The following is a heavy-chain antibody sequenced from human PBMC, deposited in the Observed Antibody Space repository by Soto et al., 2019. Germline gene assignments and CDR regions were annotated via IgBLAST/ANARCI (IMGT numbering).Heavy chain of an antibody. CDR3: ASGLISGSHYSGGWYYFDS. D-gene: IGHD1-26*01. CDR1: GGSFSGYY. J-gene: IGHJ4*02. V-gene: IGHV4-34*01. CDR2: INHSGST. Sequence: PSETLSLTCAVYGGSFSGYYWSWIRQPPGKGLEWIGEINHSGSTNYNPSLKSRVTISVDTSKNQFSLELSSVTAADTAVYYCASGLISGSHYSGGWYYFDSWGQGTQVTVSS.